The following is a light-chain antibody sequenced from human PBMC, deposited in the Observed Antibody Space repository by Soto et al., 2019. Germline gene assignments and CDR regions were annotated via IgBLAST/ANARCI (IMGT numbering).Light chain of an antibody. V-gene: IGKV1-39*01. Sequence: DMQMTQSPSSLSASVGDRVTITCRASQSISSYLNWYQQKPGKAPKLLIYAASSLQSGVPSRFSGSGSGTDFTLTISSLQPEDFATYYCQQSYTSLHTFGQGTKLEIK. J-gene: IGKJ2*01. CDR2: AAS. CDR3: QQSYTSLHT. CDR1: QSISSY.